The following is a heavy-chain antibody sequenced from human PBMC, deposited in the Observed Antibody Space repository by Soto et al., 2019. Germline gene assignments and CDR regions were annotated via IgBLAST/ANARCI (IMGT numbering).Heavy chain of an antibody. CDR1: GFTFSDYY. J-gene: IGHJ6*02. Sequence: PGGSLRLSCAASGFTFSDYYMSLILRAPGKGLEWVSYISSSSSYTNYADSVKGRFTISRDNAKNSLYLQMNSLRAEDTAVYYCARDLSTSSVTFYYYYYGMDVWGQGTTVTVSS. V-gene: IGHV3-11*06. CDR3: ARDLSTSSVTFYYYYYGMDV. D-gene: IGHD3-3*01. CDR2: ISSSSSYT.